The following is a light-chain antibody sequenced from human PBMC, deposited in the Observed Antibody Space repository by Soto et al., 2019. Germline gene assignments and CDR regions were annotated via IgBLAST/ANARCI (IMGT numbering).Light chain of an antibody. CDR3: HRYGSSPT. Sequence: EVVLTQSPDILSLSPGERASLSCRASQSVSGDYVAWYQQKPGQAPGLLIHGASNRATGIPDRFSGSGSGTDFTLTISRLEPEDFAVYFCHRYGSSPTFTQGTKVDI. CDR1: QSVSGDY. CDR2: GAS. V-gene: IGKV3-20*01. J-gene: IGKJ2*01.